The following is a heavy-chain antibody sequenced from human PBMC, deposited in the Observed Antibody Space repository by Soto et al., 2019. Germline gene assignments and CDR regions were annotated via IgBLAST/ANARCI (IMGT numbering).Heavy chain of an antibody. Sequence: QVQLQESGPGLVKPSQTLSLTCTVSGGSISTAGYYWSWFPPDPGLELEWIGYIYYSGSTYYNPSLKSRVTISVDPSNNQFSLQRSSVPDADTAVYYCARGAHSGFGEHFDLWGRGTLVTVSA. CDR1: GGSISTAGYY. V-gene: IGHV4-31*03. J-gene: IGHJ2*01. CDR3: ARGAHSGFGEHFDL. CDR2: IYYSGST. D-gene: IGHD3-10*01.